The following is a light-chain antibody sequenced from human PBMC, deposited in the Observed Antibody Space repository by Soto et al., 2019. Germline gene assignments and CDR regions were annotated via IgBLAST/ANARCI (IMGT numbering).Light chain of an antibody. CDR1: QTISSW. CDR3: QQSYSTPQT. CDR2: KAS. Sequence: DIQMTQSPSTLSGSVGDRVTITCRASQTISSWLAWYQQKPGKAPKLLIYKASSLESGVPSRFSGSGSGTDFTLTISSLQPEDFATYYCQQSYSTPQTFGQGTKVGIK. V-gene: IGKV1-5*03. J-gene: IGKJ1*01.